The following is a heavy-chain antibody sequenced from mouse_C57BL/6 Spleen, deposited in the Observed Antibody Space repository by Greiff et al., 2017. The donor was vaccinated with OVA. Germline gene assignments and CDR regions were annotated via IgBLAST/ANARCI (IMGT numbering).Heavy chain of an antibody. CDR1: GFTFSSYG. V-gene: IGHV5-6*01. CDR3: ASADSSGYVRFAY. D-gene: IGHD3-2*02. Sequence: DVHLVESGGDLVKPGGSLKLSCAASGFTFSSYGMSWVRQTPDKRLEWVATISSGGSYTYYPDSVKGRFTISRDNAKNILYLQMSSLKSEDTAMYYCASADSSGYVRFAYWGQGTLVTVSA. J-gene: IGHJ3*01. CDR2: ISSGGSYT.